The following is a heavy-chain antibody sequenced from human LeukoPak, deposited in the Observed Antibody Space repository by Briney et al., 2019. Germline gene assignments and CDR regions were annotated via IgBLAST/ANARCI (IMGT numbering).Heavy chain of an antibody. D-gene: IGHD3-3*01. V-gene: IGHV3-74*01. CDR3: ARGDINHFQGDFWSGYYQGY. CDR1: GFTFSDYY. CDR2: INTDGSST. J-gene: IGHJ4*02. Sequence: GGSLRLSCAASGFTFSDYYMSWIRQAPGKGLVWVSRINTDGSSTSYADSVKGRFTISRDNAKNTLYLQMNSLRAEDTAVYYCARGDINHFQGDFWSGYYQGYWGQGTLVTVSS.